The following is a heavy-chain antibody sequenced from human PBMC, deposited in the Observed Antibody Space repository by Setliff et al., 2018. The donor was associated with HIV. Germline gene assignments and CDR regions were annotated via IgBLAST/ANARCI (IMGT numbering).Heavy chain of an antibody. CDR2: INAGDDNT. CDR1: GFTFSTNA. V-gene: IGHV1-3*01. Sequence: ASVKVSCKGGFTFSTNAIHWVRQAPGQRLEWMGYINAGDDNTRYSEKFQGRVTITRDTSANTAYMELSSLRSEDTAVYYCARGSCSGCYLSDYWGLGTLVTVSS. D-gene: IGHD6-19*01. J-gene: IGHJ4*02. CDR3: ARGSCSGCYLSDY.